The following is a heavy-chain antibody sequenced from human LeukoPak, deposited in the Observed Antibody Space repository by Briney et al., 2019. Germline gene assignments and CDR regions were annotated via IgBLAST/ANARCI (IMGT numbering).Heavy chain of an antibody. V-gene: IGHV4-4*07. Sequence: PSETLSLTCTVSGGSISGSWWSWIRQPAGKGLEWIGRLHADGDTNYNPSLKSRITMSLAAPGNQFSLKLTAVTAADTAVYFCARAPSGCGGTCAFDYWGQGILVTVSS. J-gene: IGHJ4*02. D-gene: IGHD2-15*01. CDR1: GGSISGSW. CDR2: LHADGDT. CDR3: ARAPSGCGGTCAFDY.